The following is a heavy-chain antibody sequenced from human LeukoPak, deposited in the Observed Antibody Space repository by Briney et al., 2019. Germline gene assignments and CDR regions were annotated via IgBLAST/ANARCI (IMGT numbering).Heavy chain of an antibody. Sequence: GGSLRLSCVASGFNFDEYAVNWVRQAPGKGLEWISCIYRDSSMIHYADSVRGRFTVSRDNAKNSVYLQMNSLRAEDTAVYFCARYGSGSNYRDPFDSWGQGTLVTVSS. V-gene: IGHV3-48*01. CDR2: IYRDSSMI. D-gene: IGHD3-10*01. J-gene: IGHJ4*02. CDR1: GFNFDEYA. CDR3: ARYGSGSNYRDPFDS.